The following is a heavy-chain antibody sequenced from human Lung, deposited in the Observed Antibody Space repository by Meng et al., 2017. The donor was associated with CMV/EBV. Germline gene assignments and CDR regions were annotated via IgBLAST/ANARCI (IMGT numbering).Heavy chain of an antibody. J-gene: IGHJ4*02. V-gene: IGHV3-23*01. D-gene: IGHD6-13*01. CDR3: AKGARMAGAGPDY. CDR1: GFDFSTYA. CDR2: ISNSCGAT. Sequence: WGSLRLXCAASGFDFSTYAITWVRQAPGGGLEWVSFISNSCGATYYAASVKGRFTVSRDNSKNTLFLQMNSLRAEDTAVYYCAKGARMAGAGPDYWGQGALVTVSS.